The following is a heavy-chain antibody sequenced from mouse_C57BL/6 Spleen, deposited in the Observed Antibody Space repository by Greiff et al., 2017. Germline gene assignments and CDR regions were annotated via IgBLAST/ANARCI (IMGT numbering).Heavy chain of an antibody. D-gene: IGHD2-2*01. CDR3: ARGGIYGYRYYAMDY. J-gene: IGHJ4*01. CDR2: IYPGDGDT. Sequence: VQLQQSGAELVKPGASVKISCKASGYAFSSYWMNWVKQRPGKGLEWIGQIYPGDGDTNYNGKFKGKATLTADKSSSTAYMQLSSLTSEDAAVYFCARGGIYGYRYYAMDYWGQGTSVTVSS. V-gene: IGHV1-80*01. CDR1: GYAFSSYW.